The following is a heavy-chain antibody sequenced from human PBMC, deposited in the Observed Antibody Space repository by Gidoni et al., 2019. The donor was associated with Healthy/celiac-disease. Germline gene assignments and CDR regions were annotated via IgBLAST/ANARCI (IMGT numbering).Heavy chain of an antibody. CDR2: ISGSGGST. CDR3: AKEGSTMVRGVIIPNFDY. J-gene: IGHJ4*02. Sequence: EVQLLESGGGLVQPGGSLRLSCAASGFTFCSYSLSWVRQAPGKGLEWVSAISGSGGSTYYADSVKGRFTISRDNSKNTLYLQMNSLRAEDTAVYYCAKEGSTMVRGVIIPNFDYWGQGTLVTVSS. D-gene: IGHD3-10*01. CDR1: GFTFCSYS. V-gene: IGHV3-23*01.